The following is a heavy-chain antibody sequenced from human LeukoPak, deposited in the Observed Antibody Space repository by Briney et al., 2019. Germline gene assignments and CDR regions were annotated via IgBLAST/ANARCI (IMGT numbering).Heavy chain of an antibody. V-gene: IGHV1-69*04. Sequence: SVKVSCKASGYTFTSYAISWVRQAPGQGLEWMGRIIPILGIANYAQKFQGRVTITADKSTSTAYMELSSLRSEDTAVYYCARGTTVAGRPLDYWGQGTLVTVSS. CDR2: IIPILGIA. CDR3: ARGTTVAGRPLDY. CDR1: GYTFTSYA. J-gene: IGHJ4*02. D-gene: IGHD6-19*01.